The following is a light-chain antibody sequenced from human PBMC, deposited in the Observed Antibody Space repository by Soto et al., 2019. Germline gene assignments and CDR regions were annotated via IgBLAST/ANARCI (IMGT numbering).Light chain of an antibody. J-gene: IGKJ1*01. CDR2: GAS. V-gene: IGKV3-20*01. CDR1: QSVSSIY. CDR3: QQYGSSPSWT. Sequence: EIVLTQSPGTLSLSTGERATLSCRASQSVSSIYLAWYQQKPGQAPRLLIYGASSRATGIPDRFSGSGSGTGFTLTISRLEPEDFAVYYCQQYGSSPSWTFGRGTKVDIK.